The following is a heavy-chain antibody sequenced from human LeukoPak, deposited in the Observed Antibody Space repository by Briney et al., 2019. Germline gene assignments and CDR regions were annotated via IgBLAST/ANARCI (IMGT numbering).Heavy chain of an antibody. D-gene: IGHD3-22*01. Sequence: PGGSLRLSCAASGFTFSSYAMSWVRQAPGKGLEWVSAISGSGGSTYYADSVKGRFTISRDNSKNTLYLQMNSLRAEDTAVYYCARDQAPLDYDSSGYYYPWYFDLWGRGTLVTVSS. CDR3: ARDQAPLDYDSSGYYYPWYFDL. CDR1: GFTFSSYA. CDR2: ISGSGGST. J-gene: IGHJ2*01. V-gene: IGHV3-23*01.